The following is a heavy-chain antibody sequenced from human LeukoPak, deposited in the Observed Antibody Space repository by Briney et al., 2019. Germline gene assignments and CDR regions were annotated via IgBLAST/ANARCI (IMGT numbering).Heavy chain of an antibody. Sequence: GGSLRLSCAASGFTFSSYGMHWVRQAPGKGLEWVSSISGSGGSTYYADSVKGRFTISRDNSKNTLYLQMNSLRAEDTAVYYCAKDHAPRYYDFWSGYSSFDPWGQGTLVTVSS. CDR1: GFTFSSYG. J-gene: IGHJ5*02. CDR3: AKDHAPRYYDFWSGYSSFDP. CDR2: ISGSGGST. D-gene: IGHD3-3*01. V-gene: IGHV3-23*01.